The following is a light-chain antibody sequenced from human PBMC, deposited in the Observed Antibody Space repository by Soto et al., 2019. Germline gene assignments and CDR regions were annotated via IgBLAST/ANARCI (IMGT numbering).Light chain of an antibody. CDR2: GAS. CDR3: QQCNNWPPWIT. V-gene: IGKV3-15*01. CDR1: QSVSSN. Sequence: EIVMTQSPATLSVSPGERATLSCRASQSVSSNLAWYQQKPGQAPRLLIYGASTRATGIPARFSGSGSGTEFSLTISSLQSEDFAVYYCQQCNNWPPWITFGPGTKVDIK. J-gene: IGKJ3*01.